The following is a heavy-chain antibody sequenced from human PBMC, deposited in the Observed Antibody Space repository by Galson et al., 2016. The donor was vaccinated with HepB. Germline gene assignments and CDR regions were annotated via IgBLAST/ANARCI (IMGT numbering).Heavy chain of an antibody. Sequence: SLRLSCAASGFSVSNNYMTWVRQAPGKGLEWVSLIYSGGGTSFADSVKGRFTISRDNSRDTLYLQMNSLRVEDTAVYYCVRDDSREANGFDIWGQGTMVVVSS. D-gene: IGHD3-22*01. J-gene: IGHJ3*02. V-gene: IGHV3-53*01. CDR2: IYSGGGT. CDR3: VRDDSREANGFDI. CDR1: GFSVSNNY.